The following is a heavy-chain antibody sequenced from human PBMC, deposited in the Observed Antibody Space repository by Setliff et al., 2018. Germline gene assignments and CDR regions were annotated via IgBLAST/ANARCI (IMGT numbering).Heavy chain of an antibody. V-gene: IGHV4-39*01. CDR1: AGSISSSSYY. CDR2: IHYSGST. CDR3: ARQGRKSDSRGYYYWTDFDY. D-gene: IGHD3-22*01. J-gene: IGHJ4*02. Sequence: SETLSLTCTVSAGSISSSSYYWGWIRQPPGKGLEWIATIHYSGSTYYNPSLKSRVTTSVDTSKNQFSLKLSSVTAADTAVYYCARQGRKSDSRGYYYWTDFDYWGQGAQVTVSS.